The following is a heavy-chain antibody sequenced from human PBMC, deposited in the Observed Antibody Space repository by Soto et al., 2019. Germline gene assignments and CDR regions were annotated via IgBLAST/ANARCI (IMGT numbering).Heavy chain of an antibody. J-gene: IGHJ4*02. CDR3: AREDSITMVRGAGVSDY. CDR1: GYTFSSYG. V-gene: IGHV1-18*04. Sequence: ASVKVPCKASGYTFSSYGISWGRQAPGQRLEWMGWISAYNGNTNYAQKLQGRVTMTTDTSTSTAYMELRSLRSDDTAVYYCAREDSITMVRGAGVSDYWGQGTLVTVSS. CDR2: ISAYNGNT. D-gene: IGHD3-10*01.